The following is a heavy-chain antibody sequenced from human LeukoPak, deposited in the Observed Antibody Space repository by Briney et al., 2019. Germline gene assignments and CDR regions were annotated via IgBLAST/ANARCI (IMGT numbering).Heavy chain of an antibody. CDR2: ISYDGTNK. V-gene: IGHV3-30-3*02. J-gene: IGHJ4*02. CDR1: GFTFSSYA. Sequence: QPGGSLRLSCAASGFTFSSYAMHWVRQAPGKGLKWVAVISYDGTNKYYADSVRGRFTISRDNSKNTLFLRMNSLRAEDTAIYYCAKPPIEYFNNWYTYYFAFWGQGTLVTVSS. D-gene: IGHD1-1*01. CDR3: AKPPIEYFNNWYTYYFAF.